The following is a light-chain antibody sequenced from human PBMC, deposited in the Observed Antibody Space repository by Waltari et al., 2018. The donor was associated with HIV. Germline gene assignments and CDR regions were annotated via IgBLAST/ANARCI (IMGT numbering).Light chain of an antibody. CDR1: SSDVWSYNL. Sequence: QSALAQPASVAGSPGQSITISCTGTSSDVWSYNLVSWYQQHQCKAPKLMIYEGSKRPSGISMRFSGSKSRNTASLTISWLQAEDEADYYCCSYAGSSTFVVFGGGTKLAVL. CDR2: EGS. V-gene: IGLV2-23*01. CDR3: CSYAGSSTFVV. J-gene: IGLJ2*01.